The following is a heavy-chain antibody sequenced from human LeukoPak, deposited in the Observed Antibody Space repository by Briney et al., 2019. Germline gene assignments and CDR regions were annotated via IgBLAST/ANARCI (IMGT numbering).Heavy chain of an antibody. CDR3: ATSSWYRFDY. J-gene: IGHJ4*02. Sequence: PSETLSLTCTVSGGSISSCQWSWIRQPPGKGLEWIGHMYYSGSTNYNPSLRSRVTISVDTSKNHLSLKLSFVTAADTAVYYCATSSWYRFDYWGRGTLATVSS. V-gene: IGHV4-59*08. CDR1: GGSISSCQ. D-gene: IGHD6-13*01. CDR2: MYYSGST.